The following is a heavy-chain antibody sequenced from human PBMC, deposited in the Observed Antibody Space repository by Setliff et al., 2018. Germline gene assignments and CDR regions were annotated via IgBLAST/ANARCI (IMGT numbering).Heavy chain of an antibody. CDR3: AKSGGYCSSTSCYSYYYYMDV. V-gene: IGHV3-33*06. CDR2: IWYDGSNK. J-gene: IGHJ6*03. D-gene: IGHD2-2*02. CDR1: GFTFSSYG. Sequence: GGSLRLSCAASGFTFSSYGMHWVRQAPGKGLEWVAVIWYDGSNKYYADSVKGRFTISRDNSRNTLYLQMNSLRAEDTAVYYCAKSGGYCSSTSCYSYYYYMDVWGKGTTVTVSS.